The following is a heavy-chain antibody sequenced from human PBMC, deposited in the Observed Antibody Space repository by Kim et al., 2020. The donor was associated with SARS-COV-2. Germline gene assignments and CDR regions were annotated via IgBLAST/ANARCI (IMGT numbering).Heavy chain of an antibody. J-gene: IGHJ5*02. Sequence: ASVKVSCKVSGYTLTELSMHWVRQAPGKGLEWMGGFDPEDGETLYAQKFQGRVTMTEDTSTDTAYLELSSLRSEDTAVYYCATAPAFDWLGWFDPWGQGTLVTVSS. CDR2: FDPEDGET. V-gene: IGHV1-24*01. CDR3: ATAPAFDWLGWFDP. CDR1: GYTLTELS. D-gene: IGHD3-9*01.